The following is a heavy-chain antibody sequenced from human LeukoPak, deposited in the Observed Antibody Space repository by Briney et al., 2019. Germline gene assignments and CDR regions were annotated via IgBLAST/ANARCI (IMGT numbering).Heavy chain of an antibody. J-gene: IGHJ4*02. CDR2: INPNSGGT. CDR1: GYTFTGYY. CDR3: ARDNYYGSGTILF. Sequence: GASVKVSCKASGYTFTGYYMHWVRQAPGQGLEWMGWINPNSGGTNYAQSFQGRVTMTRDTSTSTVYMELSSLRSEDTAVYYCARDNYYGSGTILFWGQGTLVTVSS. V-gene: IGHV1-2*02. D-gene: IGHD3-10*01.